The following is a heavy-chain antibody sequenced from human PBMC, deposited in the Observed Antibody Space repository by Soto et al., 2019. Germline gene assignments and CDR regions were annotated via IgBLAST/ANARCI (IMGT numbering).Heavy chain of an antibody. CDR3: ARLQRSVKWFDP. V-gene: IGHV4-39*01. Sequence: QLQLQESGPGLVKPSETLSLTCTVSGGSISSSSYYWGWIRQPPGKGLEWIGRIYYSGSTYYNPSLKSRVTIPLERSKNQFSLQLSSETGADTAVYSCARLQRSVKWFDPWCQGSLVTVSS. D-gene: IGHD3-3*01. CDR2: IYYSGST. J-gene: IGHJ5*02. CDR1: GGSISSSSYY.